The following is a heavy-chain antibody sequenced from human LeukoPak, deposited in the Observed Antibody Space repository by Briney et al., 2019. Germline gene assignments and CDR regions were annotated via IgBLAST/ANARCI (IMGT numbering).Heavy chain of an antibody. CDR3: ARVLSSGSNSASDI. Sequence: GASVKVSCKVSGYTLTALSMHWVRQAPGQGLEWMGWINPNSGGTNYAQKFQGWVTMTRDTSISTAYMELSSLRSEDTAVYYCARVLSSGSNSASDIWGQGTMVTVSS. V-gene: IGHV1-2*04. CDR2: INPNSGGT. J-gene: IGHJ3*02. CDR1: GYTLTALS. D-gene: IGHD1-26*01.